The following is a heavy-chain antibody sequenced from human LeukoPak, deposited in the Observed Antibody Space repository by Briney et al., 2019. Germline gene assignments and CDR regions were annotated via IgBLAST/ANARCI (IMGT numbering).Heavy chain of an antibody. Sequence: SETLPLTCAVYGGSFSGYYWSWIRQPPGKGLEWIGEINHSGSTNYNPSLKSRVTISVDTSKNQFSLKLSSVTAADTAVYYCARYPNSSSWYERDAFDIWGQGTMVTVSS. J-gene: IGHJ3*02. CDR1: GGSFSGYY. CDR2: INHSGST. D-gene: IGHD6-13*01. CDR3: ARYPNSSSWYERDAFDI. V-gene: IGHV4-34*01.